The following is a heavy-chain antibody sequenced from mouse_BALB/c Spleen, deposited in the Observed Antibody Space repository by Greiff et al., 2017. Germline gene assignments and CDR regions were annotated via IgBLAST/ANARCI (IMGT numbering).Heavy chain of an antibody. CDR2: IYPSDSYT. D-gene: IGHD1-2*01. CDR1: GYTFTSYW. V-gene: IGHV1-69*02. CDR3: TATSHYYAMDY. J-gene: IGHJ4*01. Sequence: QVQLQQPGAELVRPGASVKLSCKASGYTFTSYWINWVKQRPGQGLEWIGNIYPSDSYTNYNQKFKDKATLTVDKSSSTAYMQLSSPTSEDSAVYYCTATSHYYAMDYWGQGTSVTVSS.